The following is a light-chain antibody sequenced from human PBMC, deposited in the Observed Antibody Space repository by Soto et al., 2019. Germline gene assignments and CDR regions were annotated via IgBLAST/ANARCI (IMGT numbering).Light chain of an antibody. CDR2: EAT. Sequence: QSVLTQPASVSGSPGQSITISCTGTSSNVGSYNLVSWYQHHPGNAPKLIIYEATKRPSGISDRFSGSKSGNTASLTISGLQAEDEADYYCCSYAGSSTVVVLGGGTTLTVL. J-gene: IGLJ2*01. CDR3: CSYAGSSTVVV. V-gene: IGLV2-23*01. CDR1: SSNVGSYNL.